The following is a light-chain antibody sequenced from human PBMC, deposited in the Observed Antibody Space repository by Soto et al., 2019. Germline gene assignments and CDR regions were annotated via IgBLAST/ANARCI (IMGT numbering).Light chain of an antibody. CDR1: SSDVGNYKY. CDR3: SSYAGSNNWV. CDR2: EVS. J-gene: IGLJ3*02. V-gene: IGLV2-8*01. Sequence: QSVLTQSPSASGSPGQSVTISWTGTSSDVGNYKYVSWYQQHPGKAPKLMIYEVSKRPSGVPDRFSGSKSGNTASLTVSGLQAEDEADYYCSSYAGSNNWVFGGGTKLTVL.